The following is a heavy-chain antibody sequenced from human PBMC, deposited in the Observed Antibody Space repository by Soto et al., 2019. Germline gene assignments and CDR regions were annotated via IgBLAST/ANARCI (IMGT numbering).Heavy chain of an antibody. J-gene: IGHJ6*02. CDR1: GCTFTSYY. CDR2: INPSGGST. CDR3: ATNYYDSSGYYSYYYYGMDV. D-gene: IGHD3-22*01. Sequence: GASVKVSCKASGCTFTSYYMHWVRQAPGQGLEWMGIINPSGGSTSYAQKFQGRVTMTRDTSTSTVYMELSSLRSEDTAVYYCATNYYDSSGYYSYYYYGMDVWGQGTTVTVSS. V-gene: IGHV1-46*03.